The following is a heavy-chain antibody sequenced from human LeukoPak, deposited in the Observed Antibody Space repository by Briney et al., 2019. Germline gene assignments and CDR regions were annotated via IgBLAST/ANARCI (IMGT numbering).Heavy chain of an antibody. V-gene: IGHV4-30-4*01. CDR3: ARDTVQSRLDY. J-gene: IGHJ4*02. Sequence: SETLSLTCTVSGGSISSGDYYWSWIRQPPGKGLEWTGYIYYSGSTYYNPSLKSRVTISVDTSKNQFSLKLSSVTAADTAVYYCARDTVQSRLDYWGQGTQVTVSS. CDR1: GGSISSGDYY. CDR2: IYYSGST. D-gene: IGHD1-1*01.